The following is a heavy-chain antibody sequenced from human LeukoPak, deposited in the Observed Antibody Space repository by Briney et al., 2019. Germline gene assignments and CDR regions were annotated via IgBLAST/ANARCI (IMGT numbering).Heavy chain of an antibody. V-gene: IGHV4-30-4*08. CDR3: ARVESTTATSTTISTWFDP. J-gene: IGHJ5*02. D-gene: IGHD2/OR15-2a*01. CDR2: IYYSGMT. CDR1: GDSIYNSDFY. Sequence: PSETLSLTCSVSGDSIYNSDFYWNWIRQPPGKGLEWIGYIYYSGMTYYNPSLQSRFTISVDTSKNQFSLKVKSVTTADTAVYYCARVESTTATSTTISTWFDPWGPGTLVTVSP.